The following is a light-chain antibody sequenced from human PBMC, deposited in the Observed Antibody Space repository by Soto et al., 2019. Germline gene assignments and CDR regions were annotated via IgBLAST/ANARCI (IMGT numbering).Light chain of an antibody. CDR2: DVS. Sequence: HSALTQPASVSGSPGQSIAISCTGTTSDVGDYNLVSWYQQHPGKAPKLMIYDVSNRPSGISDRFSASKSGNTASLTISGLQAEDEADYYCSSYTSSNTLYVFGTGTKLTVL. V-gene: IGLV2-14*01. J-gene: IGLJ1*01. CDR3: SSYTSSNTLYV. CDR1: TSDVGDYNL.